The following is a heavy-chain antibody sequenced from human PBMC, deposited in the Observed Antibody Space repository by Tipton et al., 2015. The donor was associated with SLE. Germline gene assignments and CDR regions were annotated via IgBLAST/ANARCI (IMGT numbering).Heavy chain of an antibody. CDR1: GGSISSSSYY. CDR3: AIDGSRYYFDY. V-gene: IGHV4-39*07. CDR2: IYYSGST. J-gene: IGHJ4*02. Sequence: LRLSCTVSGGSISSSSYYWGWIRQPPGKGLEWIGSIYYSGSTYYNPSLKSRVTISVDTSKNQFSLKLSSVTAADTAVYYCAIDGSRYYFDYWGQGTLVTVSS.